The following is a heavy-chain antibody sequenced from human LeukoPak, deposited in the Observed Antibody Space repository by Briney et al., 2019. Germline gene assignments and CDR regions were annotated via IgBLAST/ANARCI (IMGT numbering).Heavy chain of an antibody. V-gene: IGHV4-34*01. CDR3: ASRPVKSWFDP. Sequence: SETLSLTCAVYGGSFSGYYWSWIRQPPGKGLEWIGEINHSGSTNYNPSLKSRVTISVDTSKNQFSLKLSSVTAADTAVYYCASRPVKSWFDPWGQGTLVTVSS. CDR1: GGSFSGYY. D-gene: IGHD6-6*01. CDR2: INHSGST. J-gene: IGHJ5*02.